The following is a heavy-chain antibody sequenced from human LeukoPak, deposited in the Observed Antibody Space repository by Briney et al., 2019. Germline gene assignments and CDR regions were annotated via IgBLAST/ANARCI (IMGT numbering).Heavy chain of an antibody. V-gene: IGHV1-69*05. J-gene: IGHJ6*03. CDR3: ARGVVVPRYYYYYMDV. Sequence: SVKVSCKASGGTFSSYAISWVRQAPGQGLEWMGGIIPIFGTANYAQKFQGRVTITTDESTSTAYMELSSLRSEDTAVYYCARGVVVPRYYYYYMDVWGKGTTVTVSS. CDR1: GGTFSSYA. D-gene: IGHD2-2*01. CDR2: IIPIFGTA.